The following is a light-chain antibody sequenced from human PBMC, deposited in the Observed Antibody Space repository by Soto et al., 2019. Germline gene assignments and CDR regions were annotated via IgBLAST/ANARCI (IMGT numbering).Light chain of an antibody. CDR3: NSHAGSNNLWV. CDR1: SSDVGGYNY. Sequence: QSALTQPASVSGSPGQSITISCTGTSSDVGGYNYVSWYQHHPGKAPRLMIYEVNKRPSGVPDRFSGSKSGNTASLTVSGLQAEDEADYSCNSHAGSNNLWVFGGGTKLTVL. CDR2: EVN. J-gene: IGLJ3*02. V-gene: IGLV2-8*01.